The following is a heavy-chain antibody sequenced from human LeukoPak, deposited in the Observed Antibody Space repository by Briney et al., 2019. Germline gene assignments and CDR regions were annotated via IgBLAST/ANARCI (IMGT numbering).Heavy chain of an antibody. Sequence: ASVKVSCKASGYSFTDYYVHWVRQAPGQGLEWVGLLNPNSGDTNYAQKFQGRVTMIRDTSINTAYMELSRLRSDDTAVYYCAKTTGGNAYDYIHYWGQGTLVTVSP. V-gene: IGHV1-2*02. J-gene: IGHJ4*02. CDR1: GYSFTDYY. D-gene: IGHD5-12*01. CDR2: LNPNSGDT. CDR3: AKTTGGNAYDYIHY.